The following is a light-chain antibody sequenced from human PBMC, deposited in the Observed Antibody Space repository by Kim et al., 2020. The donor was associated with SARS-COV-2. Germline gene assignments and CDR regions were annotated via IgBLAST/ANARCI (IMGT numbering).Light chain of an antibody. V-gene: IGLV3-1*01. CDR3: QAWDSSTVV. Sequence: SYELTQPPSVSVSPGQTASITCSGVKLGDKYACWYQQKPGQSPVLVIYQDSKRPSGIPERFSGSNSGNTATLTISGTQAMDEADYYCQAWDSSTVVFGGGTQLNVL. CDR1: KLGDKY. CDR2: QDS. J-gene: IGLJ2*01.